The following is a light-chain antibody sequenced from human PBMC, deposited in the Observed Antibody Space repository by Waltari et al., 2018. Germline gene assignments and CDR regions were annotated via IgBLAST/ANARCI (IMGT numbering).Light chain of an antibody. J-gene: IGKJ1*01. V-gene: IGKV3D-15*01. CDR2: GTS. CDR1: QSLTRGT. CDR3: QQYDYWPWT. Sequence: DIVMTQSPATLSLPPGERATPSCRASQSLTRGTFAWFPQKPGQPPRLLMYGTSTRAAGIPDRFSGSGSGTDFSLTISGLQPEDFATYYCQQYDYWPWTFGQGTRVE.